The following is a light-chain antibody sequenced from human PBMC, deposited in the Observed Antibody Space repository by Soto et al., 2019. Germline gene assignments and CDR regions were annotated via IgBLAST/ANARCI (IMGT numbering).Light chain of an antibody. J-gene: IGLJ1*01. V-gene: IGLV2-23*02. CDR3: CSYGGSSALPYV. CDR2: EVA. CDR1: SSDVGTYNL. Sequence: QSALAQPASVSGSPEQSVTISCTGTSSDVGTYNLVSWYQQHPGKAPKLIIYEVAERPSGVSNRFSGSKFGNTASLTISGLLPEDEADYYCCSYGGSSALPYVLGTGTKVNV.